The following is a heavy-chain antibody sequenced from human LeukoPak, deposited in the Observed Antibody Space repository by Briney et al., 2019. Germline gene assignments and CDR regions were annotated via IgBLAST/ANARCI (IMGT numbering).Heavy chain of an antibody. D-gene: IGHD3-22*01. J-gene: IGHJ4*02. V-gene: IGHV4-34*01. CDR2: INHSGST. Sequence: SETLSLTCAVYGGSFSGYYWSWIRQPPGKGLEWIGEINHSGSTNYNPSLKSRVTISVDTSKNQFSLRLTSVTAADTAVYYCARMNYYDSSGYFDYWGQGTLVTVSS. CDR3: ARMNYYDSSGYFDY. CDR1: GGSFSGYY.